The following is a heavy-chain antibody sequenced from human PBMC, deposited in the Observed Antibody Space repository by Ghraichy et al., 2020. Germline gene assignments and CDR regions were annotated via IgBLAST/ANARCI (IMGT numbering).Heavy chain of an antibody. D-gene: IGHD6-19*01. Sequence: GGSLRLSCAASGFTFSSYAMSWVRQAPGRGLEWVSGIRGSDSGTYYVDSVKGRFTISRDNSKSTLYLQMNSLRAEDTAVYYCAKSKPSSGYAGPFDIWGQGTMVTVSS. CDR2: IRGSDSGT. CDR1: GFTFSSYA. J-gene: IGHJ3*02. CDR3: AKSKPSSGYAGPFDI. V-gene: IGHV3-23*01.